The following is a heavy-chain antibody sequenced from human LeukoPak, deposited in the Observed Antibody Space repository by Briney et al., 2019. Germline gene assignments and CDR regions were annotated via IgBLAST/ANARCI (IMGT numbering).Heavy chain of an antibody. V-gene: IGHV5-51*01. CDR2: IYPGDSDT. Sequence: GESLKISCKGSGYSFTSYWIGWVRQMPGKGLEWMGIIYPGDSDTRYSPSFQGQVTISADKSISTAYLQWSSLKASDTAMYYCARGRFGIVGATMAFDYWGQGTLVTVSS. CDR3: ARGRFGIVGATMAFDY. J-gene: IGHJ4*02. CDR1: GYSFTSYW. D-gene: IGHD1-26*01.